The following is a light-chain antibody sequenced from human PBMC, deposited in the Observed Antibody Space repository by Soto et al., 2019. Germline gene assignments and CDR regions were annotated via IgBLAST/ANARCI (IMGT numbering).Light chain of an antibody. CDR3: QAYDYSLTASV. V-gene: IGLV1-40*01. CDR1: SSNLGAGYD. Sequence: QSGLTQPPSVSGAPGQRVTISCTGNSSNLGAGYDVHWYRQLPGAAPKLVIFGNRNRPSGVPERFSGSKSGTSASLAITGLQGEDEADYYCQAYDYSLTASVFGGGTKLTVL. CDR2: GNR. J-gene: IGLJ3*02.